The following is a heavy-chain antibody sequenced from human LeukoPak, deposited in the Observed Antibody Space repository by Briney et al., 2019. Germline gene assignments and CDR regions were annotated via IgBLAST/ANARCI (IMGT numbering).Heavy chain of an antibody. D-gene: IGHD6-13*01. CDR1: SGSFSGYY. Sequence: SETLSLTCAVYSGSFSGYYWSWIRQPPGKELEWIGEINHGGSTNYNPSLKSRVTTSVDTSKNQFSLKLNSVTPEDTAVYYCASSIKQQLVIWGQGTLVTVSS. CDR2: INHGGST. V-gene: IGHV4-34*01. CDR3: ASSIKQQLVI. J-gene: IGHJ4*02.